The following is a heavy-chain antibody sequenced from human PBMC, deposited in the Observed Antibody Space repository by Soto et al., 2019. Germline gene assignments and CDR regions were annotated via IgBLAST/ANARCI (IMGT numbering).Heavy chain of an antibody. J-gene: IGHJ6*02. CDR3: ARDWAAAWGPYYGMDV. Sequence: ALVKVYCKGAGGALSSYAIGWRGQAHGHGLEWMGGIIPIFGTANYAQTFPGRVTITADESTSTAYMELGSLRSEDTAVYYCARDWAAAWGPYYGMDVWGQGTTVTVSS. V-gene: IGHV1-69*13. D-gene: IGHD6-13*01. CDR1: GGALSSYA. CDR2: IIPIFGTA.